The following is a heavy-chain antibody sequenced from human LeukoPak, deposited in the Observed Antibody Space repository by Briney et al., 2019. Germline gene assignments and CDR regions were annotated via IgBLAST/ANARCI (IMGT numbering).Heavy chain of an antibody. D-gene: IGHD1-26*01. CDR2: IKQDESEK. CDR3: ARDKIVGATVLDY. Sequence: GGSLRLSCAASGFIFSNYWMSWARQAPGKGLKWVANIKQDESEKYYVDSVKGRFTISRDNAKNSLFLQMNSLRAEDAAVYYCARDKIVGATVLDYWGQGSLVTVSS. J-gene: IGHJ4*02. CDR1: GFIFSNYW. V-gene: IGHV3-7*01.